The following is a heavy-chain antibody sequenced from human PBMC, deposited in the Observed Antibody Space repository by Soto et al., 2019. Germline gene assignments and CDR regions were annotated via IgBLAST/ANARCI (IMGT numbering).Heavy chain of an antibody. Sequence: SETLSLTCTVSGGSISSSSDYWGWIRQPPGKGLEWLAHIYYSGSTYYNPSLKSRITISMDTSKNQVSPKLTSVTAADTAVYYCARHPIVGTTLYFDYWGRGTLVTVSS. D-gene: IGHD1-26*01. J-gene: IGHJ4*02. CDR2: IYYSGST. CDR3: ARHPIVGTTLYFDY. V-gene: IGHV4-39*01. CDR1: GGSISSSSDY.